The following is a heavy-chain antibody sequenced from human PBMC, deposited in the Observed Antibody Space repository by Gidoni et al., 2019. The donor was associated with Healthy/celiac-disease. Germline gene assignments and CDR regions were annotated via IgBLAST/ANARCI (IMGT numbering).Heavy chain of an antibody. D-gene: IGHD2-15*01. V-gene: IGHV3-33*01. Sequence: QVQLVESGGGVVQPGRSLKLSCAASGFPFSSYGMHWVRQAPGKGLEWVAVIWYDGSNKYYADSVKGRFTISRDNSKNTLYLQMNSLRAEDTAVYYCARVAVVTLYGMDVWGQGTTVTVSS. CDR2: IWYDGSNK. J-gene: IGHJ6*02. CDR3: ARVAVVTLYGMDV. CDR1: GFPFSSYG.